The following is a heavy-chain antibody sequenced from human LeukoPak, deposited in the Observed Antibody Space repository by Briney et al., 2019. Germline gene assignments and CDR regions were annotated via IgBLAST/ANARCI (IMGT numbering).Heavy chain of an antibody. Sequence: GGSLRLSCAASGFTFSSHWMYWVRQAPGKGLVLVSRINSDGTTTTYGDSVGGRFTISRDNAQNTLYLHMNSLRAEDTALYYCASGYSYGYYYLDNWGQGTLVTVSS. CDR3: ASGYSYGYYYLDN. CDR2: INSDGTTT. J-gene: IGHJ4*02. V-gene: IGHV3-74*01. D-gene: IGHD5-18*01. CDR1: GFTFSSHW.